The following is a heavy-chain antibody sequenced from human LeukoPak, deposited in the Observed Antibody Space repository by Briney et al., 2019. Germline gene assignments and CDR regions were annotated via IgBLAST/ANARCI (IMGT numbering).Heavy chain of an antibody. CDR1: GGSISSSSYY. V-gene: IGHV4-39*01. CDR2: IYYSGST. CDR3: ARHVSIAARPFYYYYGMDV. Sequence: SETLSLTCTVSGGSISSSSYYWGWIRQPPGKGLEWIGSIYYSGSTYYNPSLKSRVTISVDTSKNQFSLKLSSVTAADTAVYYCARHVSIAARPFYYYYGMDVWGQGTTVTVSS. D-gene: IGHD6-6*01. J-gene: IGHJ6*02.